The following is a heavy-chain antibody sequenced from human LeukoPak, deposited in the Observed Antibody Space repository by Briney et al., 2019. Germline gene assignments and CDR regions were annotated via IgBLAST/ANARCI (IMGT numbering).Heavy chain of an antibody. Sequence: SETLSLTCTVSGGSISSGGYYWSWIRQHPGKGLEWIGYVYYNEGTDYTPSLKSRVTISVDTSKNHFSLRLTSATAADTAVYYCARVGNGYDYADYWGQGTLVTVSS. CDR2: VYYNEGT. J-gene: IGHJ4*02. CDR1: GGSISSGGYY. CDR3: ARVGNGYDYADY. D-gene: IGHD5-12*01. V-gene: IGHV4-31*03.